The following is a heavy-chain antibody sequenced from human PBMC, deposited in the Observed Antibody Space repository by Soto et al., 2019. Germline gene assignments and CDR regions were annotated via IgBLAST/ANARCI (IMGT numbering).Heavy chain of an antibody. CDR2: IKSNIDGGTT. D-gene: IGHD1-26*01. J-gene: IGHJ3*02. V-gene: IGHV3-15*01. Sequence: GGSLRLSCAASGFTVSKTWMSWVRQAPGKGLEWVGRIKSNIDGGTTDYAAPVKGRFIISRDDSKNTLYLQVNSLKTEDTAVYSCTTPRLLPPVVWDACDIWGQGTMVTVSS. CDR1: GFTVSKTW. CDR3: TTPRLLPPVVWDACDI.